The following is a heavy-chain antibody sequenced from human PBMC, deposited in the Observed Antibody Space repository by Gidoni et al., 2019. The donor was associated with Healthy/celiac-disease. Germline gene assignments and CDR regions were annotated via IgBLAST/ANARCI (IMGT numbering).Heavy chain of an antibody. D-gene: IGHD5-12*01. CDR3: ARRVATTRSIDY. Sequence: QLQLQESGPGLVKPSETLSLTCTVSGGSISSSSYYWGWIRQSPGKGLEWIGSIYYSGSTYYNPSLKSRVTISVDTSKNQFSLKLSSVTAADTAVYYCARRVATTRSIDYWGQGTLVTVSS. CDR1: GGSISSSSYY. J-gene: IGHJ4*02. V-gene: IGHV4-39*01. CDR2: IYYSGST.